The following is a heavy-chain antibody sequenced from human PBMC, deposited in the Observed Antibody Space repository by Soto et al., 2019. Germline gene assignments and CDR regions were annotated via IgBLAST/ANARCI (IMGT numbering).Heavy chain of an antibody. CDR2: INHSGST. J-gene: IGHJ4*02. CDR1: GGYCSGYY. V-gene: IGHV4-34*01. Sequence: SETLSLTCAVYGGYCSGYYWSWIRQPPGKGLEWIGEINHSGSTNYNPSLKSRVTISVDTSKNQFSLKLSSVTAADTAVYYCARKKALSSYYGSGSYFFDYWGQGTLVT. CDR3: ARKKALSSYYGSGSYFFDY. D-gene: IGHD3-10*01.